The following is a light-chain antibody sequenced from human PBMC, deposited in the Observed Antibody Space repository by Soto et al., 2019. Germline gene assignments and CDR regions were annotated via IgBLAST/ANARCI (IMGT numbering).Light chain of an antibody. J-gene: IGKJ4*01. V-gene: IGKV3-20*01. CDR3: QQYGNSPLT. CDR2: GAS. Sequence: EIVLTQSPGTLSLSPGERATLSCRASQSVSSSFLAWYQQNPGQAPRLLIYGASSRATGIPDRFSGSGSGTDFTLAISRLEPEDGGVYYCQQYGNSPLTFGGGTKVEIK. CDR1: QSVSSSF.